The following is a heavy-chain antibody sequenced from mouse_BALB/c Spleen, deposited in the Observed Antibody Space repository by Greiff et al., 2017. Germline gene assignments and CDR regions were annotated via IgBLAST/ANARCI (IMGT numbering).Heavy chain of an antibody. CDR3: TRVGVRRNAMDY. Sequence: DVMLVESGGGLVKPGGSLKLSCAASGFTFSSYTMSWVRQTPEKRLEWVATISSGGSYTYYPDSVKGRFTISRDNAKNTLYLQMSSLKSEDTAMYYCTRVGVRRNAMDYWGQGTSVTVSS. CDR2: ISSGGSYT. CDR1: GFTFSSYT. J-gene: IGHJ4*01. D-gene: IGHD2-14*01. V-gene: IGHV5-6-4*01.